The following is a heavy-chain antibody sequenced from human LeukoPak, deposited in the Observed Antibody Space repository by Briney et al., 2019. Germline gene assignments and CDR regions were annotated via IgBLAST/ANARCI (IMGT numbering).Heavy chain of an antibody. J-gene: IGHJ6*02. V-gene: IGHV1-18*01. D-gene: IGHD3-22*01. Sequence: ASVKVSCKGSGYTFTSYGISWVRQAPGQGLEWMGWISAYNGNTNYAQKLQGRVTMTTDTSTSTAYMELRSLRSDDTAVYYCATTVVVNGDYYYGMDVWGQGTTVTVSS. CDR2: ISAYNGNT. CDR3: ATTVVVNGDYYYGMDV. CDR1: GYTFTSYG.